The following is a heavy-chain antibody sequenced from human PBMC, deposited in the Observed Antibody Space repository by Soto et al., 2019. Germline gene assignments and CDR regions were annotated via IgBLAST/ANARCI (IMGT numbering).Heavy chain of an antibody. D-gene: IGHD2-15*01. J-gene: IGHJ4*02. Sequence: PSETLSLTCAVYGGSFSGYYWSWIRQPPGKGLEWIGEINHSGSTNYNPSLKSRVTISVDTSKNQFSLKLSSVTAADTAVYYCARYCSGGSCLDYWGQGTLVTVSS. CDR2: INHSGST. V-gene: IGHV4-34*01. CDR1: GGSFSGYY. CDR3: ARYCSGGSCLDY.